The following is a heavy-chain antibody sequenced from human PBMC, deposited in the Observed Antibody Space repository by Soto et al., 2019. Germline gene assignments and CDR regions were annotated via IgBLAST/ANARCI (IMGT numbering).Heavy chain of an antibody. CDR2: IYPGHSDT. D-gene: IGHD6-6*01. CDR1: GYSFTSYW. V-gene: IGHV5-51*03. CDR3: AGRYKYSSSSFGAFDI. Sequence: EVQLVQSGAEVKKPGESLKISCKGSGYSFTSYWIGWVRQMPGKGLEWMGIIYPGHSDTRYSPSFQGQVTISADKSISTAYLQWSSLKASDTAMYYCAGRYKYSSSSFGAFDIWGQGTMVTVSS. J-gene: IGHJ3*02.